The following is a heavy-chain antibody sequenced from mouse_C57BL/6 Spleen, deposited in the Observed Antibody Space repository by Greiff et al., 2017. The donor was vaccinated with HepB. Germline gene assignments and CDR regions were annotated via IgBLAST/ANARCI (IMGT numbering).Heavy chain of an antibody. J-gene: IGHJ1*03. V-gene: IGHV1-82*01. Sequence: VQLQQSGPELVKPGASVKISCKASGYAFSSSWMNWVKQRPGKGLEWIGRIYPGDGDTNYNGKFKGKATLTADKSSSTAYMQLSSLTSEDSAVYFCAREGTGSSPYWYFDVWGTGTTVTVSS. CDR3: AREGTGSSPYWYFDV. CDR2: IYPGDGDT. D-gene: IGHD1-1*01. CDR1: GYAFSSSW.